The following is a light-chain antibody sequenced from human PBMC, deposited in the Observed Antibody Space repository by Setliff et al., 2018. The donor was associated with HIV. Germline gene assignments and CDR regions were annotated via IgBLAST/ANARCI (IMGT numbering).Light chain of an antibody. CDR1: SSDVGDYNY. J-gene: IGLJ1*01. V-gene: IGLV2-11*01. CDR2: DVT. Sequence: SALAQPRSVSGSPGQSVTISCTGTSSDVGDYNYVSWYQHHPGKAPKVMIYDVTKRPSGVPDRFSGSKSGNTASLTISGLQAEDEARYYCTSYTINTLYVFGSGTKVTV. CDR3: TSYTINTLYV.